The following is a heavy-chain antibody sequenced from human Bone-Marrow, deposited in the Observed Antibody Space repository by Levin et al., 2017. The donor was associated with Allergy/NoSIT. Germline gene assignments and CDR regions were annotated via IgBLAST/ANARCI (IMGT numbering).Heavy chain of an antibody. CDR3: ARAGGSHRHDFDS. CDR1: GFIFSDHG. V-gene: IGHV3-30*03. Sequence: GGSLRLSCVGSGFIFSDHGIHWVRQAPGKGLEWVSVVSYDGKNPFYAHSVKGRFTMSRDNSKNTVYLHLSSLRAEDTALYYCARAGGSHRHDFDSWGQGVLVTVS. J-gene: IGHJ4*02. CDR2: VSYDGKNP. D-gene: IGHD1-1*01.